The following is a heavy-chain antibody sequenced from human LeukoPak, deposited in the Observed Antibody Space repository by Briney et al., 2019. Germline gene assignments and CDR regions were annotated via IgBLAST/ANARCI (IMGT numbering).Heavy chain of an antibody. CDR1: GGSFSGYY. CDR2: INHSGST. V-gene: IGHV4-34*01. J-gene: IGHJ4*02. D-gene: IGHD3-3*01. CDR3: ARAWYDFWSGYPDY. Sequence: PSETLSLTCAVYGGSFSGYYWSWIRQPPGKGLEWIGEINHSGSTNYNPSLKSRVTISVDTSKNQFSLKLSSVTAADTAVYYCARAWYDFWSGYPDYWGQGTLVTVSS.